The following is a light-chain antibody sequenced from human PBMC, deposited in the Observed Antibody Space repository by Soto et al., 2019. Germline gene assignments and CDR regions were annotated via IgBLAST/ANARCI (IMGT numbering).Light chain of an antibody. CDR1: QVIRND. CDR3: LQHNSYLSWT. J-gene: IGKJ1*01. CDR2: ASY. Sequence: DIQMTQSPSSLSASVGDRVTITCRASQVIRNDLGCYQQKPGKAPKRLNYASYNLQSGVPSRFTGSRSGKEFTHTISSRQPEDLATYYCLQHNSYLSWTFGQGTTVAIK. V-gene: IGKV1-17*01.